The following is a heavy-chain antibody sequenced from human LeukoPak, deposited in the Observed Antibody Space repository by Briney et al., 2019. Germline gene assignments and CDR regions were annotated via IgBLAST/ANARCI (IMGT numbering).Heavy chain of an antibody. CDR3: AKVPRITMIVVVTPDY. Sequence: GSLRLSCAASGFTFSSYWMSWVRQAPGKGLEWVSAISGSGGSTYYADSVKGRFTISRDNSKNTLYLQMNSLRAEDTAVYYCAKVPRITMIVVVTPDYWGQGTLVTVSS. D-gene: IGHD3-22*01. CDR1: GFTFSSYW. J-gene: IGHJ4*02. CDR2: ISGSGGST. V-gene: IGHV3-23*01.